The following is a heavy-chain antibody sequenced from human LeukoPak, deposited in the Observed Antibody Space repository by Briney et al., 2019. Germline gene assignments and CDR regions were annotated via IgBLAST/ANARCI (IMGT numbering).Heavy chain of an antibody. Sequence: GGSLRLSCVASGFTFSTNSMNWVRQAPGKGLEWVSSISSGSSNIYYADSAKGRFTISRDNAKNSLYLQMNSLRAEDTAVYYCARVNLRLADYWGQGTLVTVSS. CDR1: GFTFSTNS. V-gene: IGHV3-21*01. CDR3: ARVNLRLADY. CDR2: ISSGSSNI. D-gene: IGHD5-12*01. J-gene: IGHJ4*02.